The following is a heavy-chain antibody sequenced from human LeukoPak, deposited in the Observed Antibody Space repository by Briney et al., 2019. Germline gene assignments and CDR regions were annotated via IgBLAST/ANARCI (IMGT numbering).Heavy chain of an antibody. D-gene: IGHD3-10*01. CDR3: AREGRMVRGGTSWSGTAEYFQH. Sequence: RSGGSLRLSCAASGFTVSSNYMSWVRQAPGKGLEWVSVIYSGGSTYYADSVKGRFTISRDNSKNTLYLQMNSLRAEDTAVYYCAREGRMVRGGTSWSGTAEYFQHWGQGTLVTVSS. V-gene: IGHV3-53*01. CDR1: GFTVSSNY. J-gene: IGHJ1*01. CDR2: IYSGGST.